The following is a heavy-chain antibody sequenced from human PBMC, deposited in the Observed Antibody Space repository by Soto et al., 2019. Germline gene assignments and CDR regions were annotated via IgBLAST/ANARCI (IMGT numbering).Heavy chain of an antibody. CDR1: GYTFTSYA. Sequence: ASVKVSCKASGYTFTSYAMHWVRQAPGQRLEWMGWINAGNGNTKYSQKFRGRVTITRDTSASTAYLELSSLSSEDTAVYYCASVPPPLRILSWYYFDYWGKGPLVTVSS. D-gene: IGHD2-15*01. CDR2: INAGNGNT. CDR3: ASVPPPLRILSWYYFDY. V-gene: IGHV1-3*01. J-gene: IGHJ4*02.